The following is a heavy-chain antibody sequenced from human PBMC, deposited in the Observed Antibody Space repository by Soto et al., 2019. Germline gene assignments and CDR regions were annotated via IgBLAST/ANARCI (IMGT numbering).Heavy chain of an antibody. CDR3: ARDHPNWFDP. J-gene: IGHJ5*02. V-gene: IGHV4-59*01. CDR2: IYYSGST. Sequence: SETLSLTCTVSGGSISSYYWSWIRQPPGKGLEWIGYIYYSGSTNYNPSLKSRVTISVDTSKNQFSLKLSSVTAADTAVYYCARDHPNWFDPWGQGTLVTSPQ. CDR1: GGSISSYY.